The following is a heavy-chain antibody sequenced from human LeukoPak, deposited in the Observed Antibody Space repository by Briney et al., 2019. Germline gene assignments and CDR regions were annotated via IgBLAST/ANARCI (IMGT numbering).Heavy chain of an antibody. CDR2: ITSSSSYI. J-gene: IGHJ4*02. CDR1: GFTFSTYT. D-gene: IGHD3-22*01. Sequence: PGGSLRLSCAASGFTFSTYTMNWVRQAPGKGLEWVSSITSSSSYIYYADSVKGRFTISRDSAKNSLYLQMNSLRVEDTAVYYCARHVVAVGFDYWGQGTLVTVSS. V-gene: IGHV3-21*01. CDR3: ARHVVAVGFDY.